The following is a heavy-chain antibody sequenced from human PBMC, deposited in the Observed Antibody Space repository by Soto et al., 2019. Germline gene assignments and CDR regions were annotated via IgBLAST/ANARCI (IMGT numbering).Heavy chain of an antibody. CDR2: INHSGST. CDR3: AASMVVVPEGMDV. Sequence: TLSIPFAVYGGAFSGYYSSWIRQPPGKGLEWIGEINHSGSTNYNPSLKSRVTISVDTSKNQFSLKLSSVTAAETAVYYCAASMVVVPEGMDVWGQGTTGAVSS. CDR1: GGAFSGYY. D-gene: IGHD3-22*01. J-gene: IGHJ6*02. V-gene: IGHV4-34*01.